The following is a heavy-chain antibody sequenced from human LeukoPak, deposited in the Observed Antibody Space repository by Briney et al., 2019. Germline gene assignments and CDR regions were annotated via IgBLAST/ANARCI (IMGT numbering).Heavy chain of an antibody. D-gene: IGHD2-15*01. J-gene: IGHJ4*02. CDR1: GFTFSSYG. CDR3: AKDSGGSGAYFDY. Sequence: PGGSLRLSCAASGFTFSSYGMHWVRQAPGKGLEWVAVISYDGSNKYYADSVKSRFTISRDNSKNTLYLQMNSLRAEDTAVYYCAKDSGGSGAYFDYWGQGTLVTVSS. V-gene: IGHV3-30*18. CDR2: ISYDGSNK.